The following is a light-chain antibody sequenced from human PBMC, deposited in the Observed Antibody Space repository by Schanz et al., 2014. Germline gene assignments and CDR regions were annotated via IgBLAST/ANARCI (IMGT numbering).Light chain of an antibody. J-gene: IGLJ2*01. CDR3: QVWDSSSDHDQV. CDR2: DDS. Sequence: SSELTQPPSVSVAPGQTAMISCGGDNIGSKSVHWYQQKPGQAPVLVVYDDSDRPSGIPERFSGSNSGNTATLTISRVEAGDEADYHCQVWDSSSDHDQVFGGGTKLTVL. CDR1: NIGSKS. V-gene: IGLV3-21*02.